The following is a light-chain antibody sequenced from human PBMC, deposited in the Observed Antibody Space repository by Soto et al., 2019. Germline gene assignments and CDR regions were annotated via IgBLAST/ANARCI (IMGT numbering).Light chain of an antibody. CDR3: QQRSNWPLT. CDR1: ENIIRD. CDR2: DAS. V-gene: IGKV3-11*01. J-gene: IGKJ4*01. Sequence: EIVLTQSPATLSLSPGERATLSCRASENIIRDLAWYQQKPGQAPRLLIYDASNRATGIPARFSGSGSGTDFPLTISSLEPEDFAVYFCQQRSNWPLTFGGGNKVEIK.